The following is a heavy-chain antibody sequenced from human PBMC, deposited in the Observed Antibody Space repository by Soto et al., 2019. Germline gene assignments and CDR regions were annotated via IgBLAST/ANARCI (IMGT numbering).Heavy chain of an antibody. V-gene: IGHV3-21*06. Sequence: DVQLVESGGGLVKPGGSLRLSCAASGFIFSSHNMNWVRQAPGKGLEWVSSITGSSSYIFYADSVKGRITLSRDNSKNTVYLQMNRLRAEDTGVYYCARLVASETGYGMDVWGQGTTVTVSS. J-gene: IGHJ6*02. D-gene: IGHD3-9*01. CDR1: GFIFSSHN. CDR2: ITGSSSYI. CDR3: ARLVASETGYGMDV.